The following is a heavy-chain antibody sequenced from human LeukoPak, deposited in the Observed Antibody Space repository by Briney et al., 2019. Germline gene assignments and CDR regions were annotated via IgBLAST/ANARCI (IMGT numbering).Heavy chain of an antibody. CDR2: MNPNSGNT. CDR3: ARGLGRTAMVTRGGVRFDY. D-gene: IGHD5-18*01. J-gene: IGHJ4*02. Sequence: WASVKVSCKASGYTFTSYDINWVRQATGQGLEWMGWMNPNSGNTGYAQKFQGRVTMTRNTSISTAYMELSSLRSEDTVVYYCARGLGRTAMVTRGGVRFDYWGQGTLVTVSS. V-gene: IGHV1-8*01. CDR1: GYTFTSYD.